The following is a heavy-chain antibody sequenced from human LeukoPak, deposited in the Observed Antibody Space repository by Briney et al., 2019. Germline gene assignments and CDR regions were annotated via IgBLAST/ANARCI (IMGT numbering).Heavy chain of an antibody. CDR2: ISGSGGST. CDR1: GFTFSSYA. CDR3: AKTNDSSGYYGMDV. V-gene: IGHV3-23*01. Sequence: PGGSLRLSCAASGFTFSSYAMGWVRQAPGKGLEWVSAISGSGGSTYYADSVKGRFTISRDNSKNTLYLQMNSLRAEDTAVYYCAKTNDSSGYYGMDVWGQGTTVTVSS. D-gene: IGHD3-22*01. J-gene: IGHJ6*02.